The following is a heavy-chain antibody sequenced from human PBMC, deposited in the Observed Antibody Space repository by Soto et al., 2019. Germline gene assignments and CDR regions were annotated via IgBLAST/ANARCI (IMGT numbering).Heavy chain of an antibody. Sequence: EVQLVESGGGLVKPGGSLRLSCAASGFTFSSYSMNWVRQAPGKGLEWVSSISSSSSYIYYADSVKGRFTISRDNAKNSLYLQMNSLRAEDTAVYYCARDLAYGDDGDYWGQGTLVTVSS. CDR1: GFTFSSYS. V-gene: IGHV3-21*01. D-gene: IGHD4-17*01. J-gene: IGHJ4*02. CDR3: ARDLAYGDDGDY. CDR2: ISSSSSYI.